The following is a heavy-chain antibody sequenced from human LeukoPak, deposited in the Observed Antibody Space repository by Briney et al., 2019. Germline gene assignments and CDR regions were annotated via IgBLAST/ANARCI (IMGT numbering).Heavy chain of an antibody. Sequence: ASVKVSCKASGGTFSSYTLSRVRQAPGQGLEWMGGIIPIFGTANYAQKFQGRVTITAEESTSTAYMELTSLRSEDAAMYYCARVRMGNQLLFGFDAWGQGTLVTVSS. V-gene: IGHV1-69*13. J-gene: IGHJ5*02. D-gene: IGHD2-2*01. CDR2: IIPIFGTA. CDR3: ARVRMGNQLLFGFDA. CDR1: GGTFSSYT.